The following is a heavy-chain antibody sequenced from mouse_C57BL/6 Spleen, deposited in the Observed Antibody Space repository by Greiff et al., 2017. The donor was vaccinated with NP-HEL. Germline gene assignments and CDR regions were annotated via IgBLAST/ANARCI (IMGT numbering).Heavy chain of an antibody. CDR2: IWSGGST. CDR1: GFSLTSYG. D-gene: IGHD1-1*01. V-gene: IGHV2-2*01. J-gene: IGHJ3*01. Sequence: QVQLKESGPGLVQPSQSLSITCTVSGFSLTSYGVHWVRQSPGKGLEWLGVIWSGGSTDYNAAFISRLSISKDNSKSQVFFKMNSLQADDTAIYYCARPDYYGSSYVAWFAYWGQGTLVTVSA. CDR3: ARPDYYGSSYVAWFAY.